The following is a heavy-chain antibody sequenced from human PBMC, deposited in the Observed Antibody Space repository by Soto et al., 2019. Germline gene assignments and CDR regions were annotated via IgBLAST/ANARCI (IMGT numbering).Heavy chain of an antibody. CDR3: VRVASITMVRGVPYNWFDP. J-gene: IGHJ5*02. Sequence: QVQLVQSGAEVKKPGASVKVSCKASGYTFTSYGISWVRQAPGQGLEWMGWISAYNGNTNYAQKLQGRVTMTTDTSTSTAYMELRSLRSDDTAVYYCVRVASITMVRGVPYNWFDPWGQGTLVTVSS. D-gene: IGHD3-10*01. V-gene: IGHV1-18*01. CDR1: GYTFTSYG. CDR2: ISAYNGNT.